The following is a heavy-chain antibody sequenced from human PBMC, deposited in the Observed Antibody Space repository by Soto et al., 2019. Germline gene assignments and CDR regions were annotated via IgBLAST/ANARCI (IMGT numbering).Heavy chain of an antibody. J-gene: IGHJ6*02. D-gene: IGHD1-26*01. V-gene: IGHV4-61*01. CDR3: ARLSREDYYSYGMDG. CDR2: IYYSGST. Sequence: SETLSLTCTVSGGSVSSGSYYWSWIRQPPGKGLEWIGYIYYSGSTNYNPSLKSRVTISVDTSKNQFSLKLSSVTAADTAVYYCARLSREDYYSYGMDGWGQGTMVTVSS. CDR1: GGSVSSGSYY.